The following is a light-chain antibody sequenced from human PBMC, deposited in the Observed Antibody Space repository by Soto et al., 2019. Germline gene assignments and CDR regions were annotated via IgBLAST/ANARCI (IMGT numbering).Light chain of an antibody. CDR1: MRDVGAYNY. V-gene: IGLV2-14*01. CDR3: TSYTSTSTYV. CDR2: DVT. Sequence: QSVLTQPASVSGSAGQSITISCSGTMRDVGAYNYVSWYQHHPGKAPRLVIYDVTNRPSGISDRFSGSKSGNMASLTISGLLAEDEADYYCTSYTSTSTYVFGTGTKLTVL. J-gene: IGLJ1*01.